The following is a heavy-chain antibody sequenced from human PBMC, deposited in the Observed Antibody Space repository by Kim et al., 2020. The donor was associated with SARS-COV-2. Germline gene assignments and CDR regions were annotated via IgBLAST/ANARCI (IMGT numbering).Heavy chain of an antibody. Sequence: SETLSLTCAVYGGSFSGYYWSWIRQPPGKGLEWIGEINHSGSTNYNPSLKSRVTISVDTSKNQFSLKLSSVTAADTAVYYCARGRQWLFAFDLWGRGTLVTVSS. J-gene: IGHJ2*01. D-gene: IGHD6-19*01. CDR3: ARGRQWLFAFDL. CDR1: GGSFSGYY. CDR2: INHSGST. V-gene: IGHV4-34*01.